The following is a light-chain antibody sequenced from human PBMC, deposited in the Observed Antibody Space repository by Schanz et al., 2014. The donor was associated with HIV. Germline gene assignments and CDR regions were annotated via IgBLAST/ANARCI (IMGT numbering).Light chain of an antibody. J-gene: IGLJ2*01. Sequence: QAVVTQEPSLTVSPGGTVTLTCASSTGAVTSGHHPNWFQQKPGQAIRALIYNTDNKHSWTPARFSGSLLGGKAALTLSGAQPEDEADYYCLLSYSAARQVVFGGGTKLTVL. CDR2: NTD. CDR3: LLSYSAARQVV. CDR1: TGAVTSGHH. V-gene: IGLV7-43*01.